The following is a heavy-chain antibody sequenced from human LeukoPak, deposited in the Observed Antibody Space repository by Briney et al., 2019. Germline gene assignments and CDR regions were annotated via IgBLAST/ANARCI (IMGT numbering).Heavy chain of an antibody. D-gene: IGHD6-13*01. V-gene: IGHV4-39*01. CDR3: ARHAGIAAAGTTPTGGWFDP. CDR2: IYYSGST. Sequence: SETLSLTCTVSGGSISSSSYYWGWIRQPPGKGLEWIGSIYYSGSTYYNPSLKSRVTISVDTSKNQFSLKLSSVTAADTAVYYCARHAGIAAAGTTPTGGWFDPWGQGTLVTVSS. J-gene: IGHJ5*02. CDR1: GGSISSSSYY.